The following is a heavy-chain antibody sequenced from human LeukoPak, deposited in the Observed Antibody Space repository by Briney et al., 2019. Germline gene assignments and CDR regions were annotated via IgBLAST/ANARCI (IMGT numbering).Heavy chain of an antibody. V-gene: IGHV1-46*01. J-gene: IGHJ4*02. Sequence: ASVKVSCKASGYTFITYYIHWVRQAPGQGLERMGVINPSGGSTTYAQKFQGRVTMTRDTSTSTVHMDLSSLRSEDTAVYYCARVYNWNGYFDFWGQGTLVTVSS. D-gene: IGHD1-1*01. CDR1: GYTFITYY. CDR2: INPSGGST. CDR3: ARVYNWNGYFDF.